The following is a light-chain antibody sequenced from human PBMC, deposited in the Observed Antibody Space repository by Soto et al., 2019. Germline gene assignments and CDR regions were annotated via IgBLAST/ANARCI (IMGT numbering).Light chain of an antibody. J-gene: IGKJ2*01. Sequence: DIQMTQSPSTLSASVGDTVTITCRASQSISNWLAWYQQKPGQAPKLLIHKASTLESGVPSRFSGSGSGTEFTLTISSLQPDDFATFYCQQYDRFPYTFGQGTXL. CDR1: QSISNW. CDR3: QQYDRFPYT. V-gene: IGKV1-5*03. CDR2: KAS.